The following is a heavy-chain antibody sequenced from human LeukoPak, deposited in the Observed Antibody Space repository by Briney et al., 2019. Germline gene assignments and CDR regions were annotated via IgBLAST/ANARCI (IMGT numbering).Heavy chain of an antibody. V-gene: IGHV4-39*01. CDR2: IYKSGST. J-gene: IGHJ4*02. CDR3: ARLWGYSYGYLDY. Sequence: EPSETLSLTCTVSGGSISITSYYWGWIRQPPGKGLEWIGSIYKSGSTYYNPSLKSRFTISVYTSKNQFYLKLSSVTAADTAVYYCARLWGYSYGYLDYWGQGTLVTVSS. D-gene: IGHD5-18*01. CDR1: GGSISITSYY.